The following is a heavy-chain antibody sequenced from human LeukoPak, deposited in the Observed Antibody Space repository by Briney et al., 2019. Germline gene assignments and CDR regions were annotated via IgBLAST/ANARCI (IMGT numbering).Heavy chain of an antibody. CDR2: IASKTDGGTT. CDR1: GFTFSNYW. V-gene: IGHV3-15*04. J-gene: IGHJ4*02. Sequence: GGSLRLSCAASGFTFSNYWMNWVRQAPGKGLEWVGRIASKTDGGTTDYAAPVKGRFTISRDDSKNTLFLQMNSLKTEDTAVYYCTTGIRGDCGQGTLVTVSS. CDR3: TTGIRGD.